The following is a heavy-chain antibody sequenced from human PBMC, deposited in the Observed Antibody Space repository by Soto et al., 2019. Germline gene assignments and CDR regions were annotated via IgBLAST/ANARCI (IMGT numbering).Heavy chain of an antibody. J-gene: IGHJ3*02. CDR3: ARDRPPAAMVINQEEAFDI. D-gene: IGHD2-2*01. V-gene: IGHV4-59*01. CDR1: GGSISSYY. CDR2: IYYSGST. Sequence: SETLSLTCTVSGGSISSYYWSWIRQPPGKGLEWIGYIYYSGSTNYNPSLKSRVTISVDTSKNQFSLKLSSVTAADTAVYYCARDRPPAAMVINQEEAFDIWGQGTMVTVSS.